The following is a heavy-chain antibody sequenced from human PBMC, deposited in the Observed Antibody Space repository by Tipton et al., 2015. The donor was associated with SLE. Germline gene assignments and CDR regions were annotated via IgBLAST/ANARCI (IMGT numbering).Heavy chain of an antibody. CDR3: ARGINYFGSGSLFRGFDY. D-gene: IGHD3-10*01. Sequence: TLSLTCTVSGDSISSYYWTWIRQPPGKGLEWIGYTLYTGSTNYNSSLKSRVTISVDKSKNQVSLKLSAVTAADTAVYYCARGINYFGSGSLFRGFDYWGQGILVTVSS. V-gene: IGHV4-59*01. CDR2: TLYTGST. J-gene: IGHJ4*02. CDR1: GDSISSYY.